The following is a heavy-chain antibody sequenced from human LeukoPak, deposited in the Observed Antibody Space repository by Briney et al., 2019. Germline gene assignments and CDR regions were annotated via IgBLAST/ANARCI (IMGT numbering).Heavy chain of an antibody. CDR2: IYTSGST. J-gene: IGHJ6*02. CDR3: ARDPAADTYYYYYGMDV. Sequence: SETLSLTCTVSGGSISSYYWSWIRQPAGKGLGWIGRIYTSGSTNYNPSLKSRVTMSVDTSKNQFSLKLSSVTAADTAVYYCARDPAADTYYYYYGMDVWGQGTTVTVSS. D-gene: IGHD6-13*01. CDR1: GGSISSYY. V-gene: IGHV4-4*07.